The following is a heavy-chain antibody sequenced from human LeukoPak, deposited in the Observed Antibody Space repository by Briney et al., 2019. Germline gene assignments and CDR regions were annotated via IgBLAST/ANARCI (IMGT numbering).Heavy chain of an antibody. CDR1: GGSFSGYY. CDR3: ASEGLSRNY. Sequence: SETLSPTCAVYGGSFSGYYWSWIRQPPGKGLEWIGEINHSGSTNYNPSLKSRVTISVDTSKNQFSLKLSSVTAADTAVYYCASEGLSRNYWGQGTLVTVSS. J-gene: IGHJ4*02. V-gene: IGHV4-34*01. CDR2: INHSGST.